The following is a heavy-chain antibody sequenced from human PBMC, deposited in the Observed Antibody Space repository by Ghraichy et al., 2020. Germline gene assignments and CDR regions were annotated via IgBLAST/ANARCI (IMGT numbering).Heavy chain of an antibody. V-gene: IGHV3-23*01. D-gene: IGHD3-16*01. Sequence: LSLTCEASGFTFSNYAMSWVRQAPGKGLEWVSSISSRGSGTYYADSVKGRFTISRDNSKNTLYLQMNSLRTEDTAIYYCAKDRGDYAGQARFDPWGQGTLVTVSS. CDR1: GFTFSNYA. CDR2: ISSRGSGT. CDR3: AKDRGDYAGQARFDP. J-gene: IGHJ5*02.